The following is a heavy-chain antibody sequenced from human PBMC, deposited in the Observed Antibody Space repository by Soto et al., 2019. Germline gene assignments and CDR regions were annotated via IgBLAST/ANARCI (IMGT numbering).Heavy chain of an antibody. Sequence: QVQLVQSGAEVKKPGASVKVSCKASGYTFTSYDINWVRQATGQWLEDLGWMNPNSGNTGYVQTFQGRVTMTRDTSISTAYMELSSLLSEDTAVYFCARGVKYGAYSRWFDPWGQGTLVTVSS. V-gene: IGHV1-8*01. J-gene: IGHJ5*02. CDR2: MNPNSGNT. D-gene: IGHD4-17*01. CDR1: GYTFTSYD. CDR3: ARGVKYGAYSRWFDP.